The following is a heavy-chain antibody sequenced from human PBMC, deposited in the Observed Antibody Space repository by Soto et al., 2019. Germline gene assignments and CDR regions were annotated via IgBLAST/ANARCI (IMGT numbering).Heavy chain of an antibody. Sequence: QVQLVQSGAEVKKPGSSVKVSCKASGGTFSSYAISWVRQAPGQGLEWMGGIIPIVGTGNYAQNFQGRVTISADESTSTAYMELSSLKYEDTAMYYCARDLRAAGRPGMDVWGQGTPVTVSS. J-gene: IGHJ6*02. CDR2: IIPIVGTG. V-gene: IGHV1-69*01. CDR3: ARDLRAAGRPGMDV. CDR1: GGTFSSYA. D-gene: IGHD6-13*01.